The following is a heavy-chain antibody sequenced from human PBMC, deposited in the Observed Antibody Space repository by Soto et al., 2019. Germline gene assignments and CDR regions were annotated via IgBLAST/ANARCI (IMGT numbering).Heavy chain of an antibody. J-gene: IGHJ4*02. V-gene: IGHV4-34*01. CDR1: GGSFSGYY. Sequence: SETLSLTCAVYGGSFSGYYWSWIRQPPGKGLEWIGEINHSGSTNYNPSLKSRVTISVDTSKNQLSLKLSSVTAADTAVYYCARGRRTVRNYYGSGSYNSFDYWGQGTLVTVSS. CDR2: INHSGST. D-gene: IGHD3-10*01. CDR3: ARGRRTVRNYYGSGSYNSFDY.